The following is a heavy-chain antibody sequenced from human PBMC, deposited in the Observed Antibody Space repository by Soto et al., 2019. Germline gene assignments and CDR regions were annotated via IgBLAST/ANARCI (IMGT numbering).Heavy chain of an antibody. CDR3: TRVIDGRSGLFDY. V-gene: IGHV3-74*01. CDR2: ISGDGRTT. D-gene: IGHD1-26*01. CDR1: GFTLSGYW. Sequence: EVQLVESGGDLVQPGGSLRLSCVASGFTLSGYWMHWVRQVPGKGLVWVSRISGDGRTTNYADSVKGRFTISRDNAKNPRYLQMDSLRAEDTVLYYCTRVIDGRSGLFDYWGQGNLVTVSS. J-gene: IGHJ4*02.